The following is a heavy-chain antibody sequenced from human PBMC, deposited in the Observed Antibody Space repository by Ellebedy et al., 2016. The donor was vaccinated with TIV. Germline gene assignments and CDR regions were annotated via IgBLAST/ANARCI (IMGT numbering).Heavy chain of an antibody. CDR1: GYSFTTYL. CDR3: ARHMNTAMTNDH. CDR2: IVPSDSYI. J-gene: IGHJ4*02. Sequence: GESLKISCTGSGYSFTTYLISWVRQMPGKGLGWMGRIVPSDSYIKYSPSFQGHVTISVYKSISTAYLQWSSLKASDTAMYYCARHMNTAMTNDHWGQGTLVTVSS. D-gene: IGHD5-18*01. V-gene: IGHV5-10-1*01.